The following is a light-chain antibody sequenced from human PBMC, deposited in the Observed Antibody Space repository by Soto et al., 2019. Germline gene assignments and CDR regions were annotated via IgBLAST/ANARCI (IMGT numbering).Light chain of an antibody. Sequence: DIQMTQSPSTLSASVGDRVTITCRASQSISSWLAWYQQKPGKAPKLLIYKASSLESGVPSRFSGSGSGTEFPLTISSLQPDDFATYYCQPYNRYWTFGQGTKVEIK. CDR3: QPYNRYWT. J-gene: IGKJ1*01. CDR1: QSISSW. CDR2: KAS. V-gene: IGKV1-5*03.